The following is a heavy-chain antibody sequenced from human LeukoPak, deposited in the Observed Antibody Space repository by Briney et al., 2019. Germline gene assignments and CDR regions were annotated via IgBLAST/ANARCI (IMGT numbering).Heavy chain of an antibody. CDR3: ASLYCTRTSCKVDP. V-gene: IGHV4-61*01. CDR1: GGSVSSDSYY. D-gene: IGHD2-2*01. J-gene: IGHJ5*02. CDR2: ISYRGST. Sequence: SETLSLTCTVSGGSVSSDSYYWSWIRQPPGKGLEWIGYISYRGSTNYNPSLKSRVTISVDTSKNQFSLKLSSVTAADTAVCYCASLYCTRTSCKVDPWGQGTLVTVSS.